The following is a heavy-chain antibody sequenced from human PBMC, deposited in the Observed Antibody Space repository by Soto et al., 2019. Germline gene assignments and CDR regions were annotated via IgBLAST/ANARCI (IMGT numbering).Heavy chain of an antibody. Sequence: GGSLRLSCAASGFTFSSYSLNWVRQAPGKGLEWVSSISSSSSYIYYADSVKGRFTISRDNAKNSLYLQMNSLRAEDTAVYYCARDMHGDYLFDYWGQGTLVTVSS. D-gene: IGHD4-17*01. CDR1: GFTFSSYS. CDR2: ISSSSSYI. J-gene: IGHJ4*02. V-gene: IGHV3-21*01. CDR3: ARDMHGDYLFDY.